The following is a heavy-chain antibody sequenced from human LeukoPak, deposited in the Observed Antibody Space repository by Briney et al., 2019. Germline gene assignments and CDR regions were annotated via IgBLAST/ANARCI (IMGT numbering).Heavy chain of an antibody. CDR3: AKRIQSAMAMGY. CDR2: ISSRSSHI. J-gene: IGHJ4*02. V-gene: IGHV3-21*01. CDR1: GFTFSSYS. Sequence: GGSLRLSCAASGFTFSSYSMNCVRQAPGKGLEWLSSISSRSSHIYYADSVEGRFTICRDNAKNSLYLQMNSLRAEDTAVYYCAKRIQSAMAMGYWGQGTLVTVSS. D-gene: IGHD5-18*01.